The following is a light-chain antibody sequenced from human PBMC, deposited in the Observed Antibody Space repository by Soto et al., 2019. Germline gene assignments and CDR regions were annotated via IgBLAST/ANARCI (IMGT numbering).Light chain of an antibody. J-gene: IGKJ2*01. CDR1: QSVSSN. CDR3: QQYNNWPLYT. Sequence: EIVMTQSPATLSVSPGERATLSWRASQSVSSNLAWYQQNPGQAPRLLIYGASTRATGSPARFSGRGSGAEFILTISSLQSEDFAVYYCQQYNNWPLYTFGQGTKLEIK. CDR2: GAS. V-gene: IGKV3-15*01.